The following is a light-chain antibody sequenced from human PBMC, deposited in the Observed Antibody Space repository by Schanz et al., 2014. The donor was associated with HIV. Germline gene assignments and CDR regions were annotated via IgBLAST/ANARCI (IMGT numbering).Light chain of an antibody. CDR1: QGISGS. Sequence: DIQMTQSPSAMSASVGDRVTITCRASQGISGSLAWFQQRPGKVPKRLIYATSSLQSGAPSRFSGSGSGSHFTLTITSLQFEDFATYYCQESYSDTPYTFGQGTKVEVK. CDR3: QESYSDTPYT. CDR2: ATS. J-gene: IGKJ2*01. V-gene: IGKV1-17*03.